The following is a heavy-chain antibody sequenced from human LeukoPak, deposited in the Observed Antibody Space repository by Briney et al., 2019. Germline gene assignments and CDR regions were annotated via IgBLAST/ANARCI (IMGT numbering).Heavy chain of an antibody. CDR3: ARDVDSSGFWVY. CDR1: GYTFTSYY. D-gene: IGHD3-22*01. CDR2: INPSGGST. V-gene: IGHV1-46*01. Sequence: GASVKVSCKASGYTFTSYYMHWVRQAPGQGLEWMGIINPSGGSTSYAQKLQGRVTMTTDTSTSTAYMELRSLRSDDTAVYYCARDVDSSGFWVYWGQGTLVTVSS. J-gene: IGHJ4*02.